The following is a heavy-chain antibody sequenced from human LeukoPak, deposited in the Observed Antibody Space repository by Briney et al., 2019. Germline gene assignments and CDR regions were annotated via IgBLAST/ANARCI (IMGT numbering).Heavy chain of an antibody. Sequence: SETLSLTCTVSGGSVSSGSYYWNWIRQPPGKGLEWIGYIYYSGSTNYNPSLKSRVTISVDTSKNQFSLKLSSVTAADTAVYYCAREGDYHNYYGMDVWGQGTTVTVSS. D-gene: IGHD3-16*01. CDR2: IYYSGST. CDR1: GGSVSSGSYY. CDR3: AREGDYHNYYGMDV. J-gene: IGHJ6*02. V-gene: IGHV4-61*01.